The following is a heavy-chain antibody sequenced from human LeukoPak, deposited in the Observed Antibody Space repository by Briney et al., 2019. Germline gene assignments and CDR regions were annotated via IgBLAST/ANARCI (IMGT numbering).Heavy chain of an antibody. CDR2: IYTSGST. J-gene: IGHJ6*03. CDR3: ARDQESEQLVTVDYYYYMDV. CDR1: GGSISSYY. D-gene: IGHD6-6*01. V-gene: IGHV4-4*07. Sequence: SETLSLTCTVSGGSISSYYWSWIRQPAGKGLEWIGRIYTSGSTNYNPTLKSRVTMSVDTSKNQFSLKLSSVTAADTAVYYCARDQESEQLVTVDYYYYMDVWGKGTTVTVSS.